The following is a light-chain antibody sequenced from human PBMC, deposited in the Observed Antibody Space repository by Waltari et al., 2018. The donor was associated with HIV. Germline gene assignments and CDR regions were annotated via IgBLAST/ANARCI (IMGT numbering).Light chain of an antibody. J-gene: IGLJ2*01. CDR3: SSYTSSSTYVV. CDR1: SSAVGGNNY. V-gene: IGLV2-14*01. Sequence: QSALTQPASVSGSPGQSIPISCTGTSSAVGGNNYVPWYPQHPGKAHKLIIYEVSNRPSGVSNRFSGAKSGNTASLTIPGLQAEDEADYYCSSYTSSSTYVVFGGGTKLTVL. CDR2: EVS.